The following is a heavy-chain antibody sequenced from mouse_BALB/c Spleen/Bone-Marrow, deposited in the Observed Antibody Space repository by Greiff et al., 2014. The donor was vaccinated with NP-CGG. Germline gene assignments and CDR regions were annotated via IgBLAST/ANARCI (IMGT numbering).Heavy chain of an antibody. D-gene: IGHD4-1*01. CDR1: GFTFSGYW. Sequence: EVQGVESGGGLVQPGGSMKLSCVASGFTFSGYWMNWVRQSPEKGLEWIAEIRLISNNYAPHYAESVKGRFTISRDDSKSSVYLQMNNLRAEDTGIYYCTRDWDDAMDYWGQGTSVTVSS. J-gene: IGHJ4*01. CDR2: IRLISNNYAP. V-gene: IGHV6-6*02. CDR3: TRDWDDAMDY.